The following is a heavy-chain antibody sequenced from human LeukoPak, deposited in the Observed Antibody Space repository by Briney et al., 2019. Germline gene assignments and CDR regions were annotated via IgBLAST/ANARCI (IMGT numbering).Heavy chain of an antibody. CDR3: ARDYCSGGSCYLFDY. Sequence: PSETLSLTCTVSGGSISSYYWSWIRQPAGKGLEWIGRIYTSGSTNYNPSLKSRVTMSVDTSKNQFSLKLSSVTAADTAVYYCARDYCSGGSCYLFDYWRQGTLVTVSS. J-gene: IGHJ4*02. D-gene: IGHD2-15*01. CDR2: IYTSGST. V-gene: IGHV4-4*07. CDR1: GGSISSYY.